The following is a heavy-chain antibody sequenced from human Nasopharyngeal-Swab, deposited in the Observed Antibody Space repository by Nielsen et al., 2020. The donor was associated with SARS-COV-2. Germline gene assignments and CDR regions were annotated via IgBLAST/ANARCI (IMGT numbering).Heavy chain of an antibody. CDR2: FDPEDGET. Sequence: ASVKVSCKVSGYTLTELSMHWVRQAPGKGLEWMGGFDPEDGETIYAQKFQGRVTMTEDTSTDTAYMELSSLRSEDTAVYYCATLGGWRSWFDPWGQGTLDTVSS. CDR1: GYTLTELS. V-gene: IGHV1-24*01. CDR3: ATLGGWRSWFDP. J-gene: IGHJ5*02. D-gene: IGHD6-19*01.